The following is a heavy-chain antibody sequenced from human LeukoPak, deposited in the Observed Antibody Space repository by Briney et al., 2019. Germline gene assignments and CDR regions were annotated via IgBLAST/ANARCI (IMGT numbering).Heavy chain of an antibody. Sequence: SETLSLTCAVSGYSIGIGYYWGWIRQPPGKGLEWIGSIYYSGNTYDNPSLKSRLAISLDTSKNQFSLKLSSVSASDTAVYYCARHSLYDTTGYYYDFDYWGQGTLVTVSS. D-gene: IGHD3-22*01. CDR2: IYYSGNT. J-gene: IGHJ4*02. CDR3: ARHSLYDTTGYYYDFDY. V-gene: IGHV4-38-2*01. CDR1: GYSIGIGYY.